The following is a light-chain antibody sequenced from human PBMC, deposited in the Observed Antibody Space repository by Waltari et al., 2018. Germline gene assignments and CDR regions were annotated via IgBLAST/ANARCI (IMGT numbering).Light chain of an antibody. CDR3: QSYDTSLSEMV. CDR1: HSNLGAGYF. J-gene: IGLJ3*02. Sequence: QSVLTQPPSASGAPGQTVTISCTGRHSNLGAGYFVPWYQHLPGGAPKLLLDRDYNRPSGVPGRFSGSKSGTSASLAITGLQADDEGDYYCQSYDTSLSEMVFGGGTRLTVL. CDR2: RDY. V-gene: IGLV1-40*01.